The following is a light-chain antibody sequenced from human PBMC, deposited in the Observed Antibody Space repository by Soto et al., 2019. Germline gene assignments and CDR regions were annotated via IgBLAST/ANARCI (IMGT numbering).Light chain of an antibody. CDR2: DAS. Sequence: DIHMTHSPSTLSASVGDRVTITCRASQSISNWLAWYQQKPGKAPKLLIYDASSLESGVPSRFSGSGSGTKFTLTISSLQPDDFATFYCQQYNSDPLTFGGGTKVAI. CDR1: QSISNW. J-gene: IGKJ4*01. V-gene: IGKV1-5*01. CDR3: QQYNSDPLT.